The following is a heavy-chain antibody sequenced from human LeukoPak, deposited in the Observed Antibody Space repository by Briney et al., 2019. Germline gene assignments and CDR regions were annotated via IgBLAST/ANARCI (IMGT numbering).Heavy chain of an antibody. CDR2: ISGSNSYI. CDR1: GFTFSSYS. D-gene: IGHD3-10*01. CDR3: ARDKEKGGSGSKFDY. Sequence: GGSLRLSCAASGFTFSSYSMNWVRQAPGKGLEWVSSISGSNSYIYYADSMKGRFTISRDNAKNSLYLQMNSLRAEDTAVYYCARDKEKGGSGSKFDYWGQGTLVTVSS. V-gene: IGHV3-21*01. J-gene: IGHJ4*02.